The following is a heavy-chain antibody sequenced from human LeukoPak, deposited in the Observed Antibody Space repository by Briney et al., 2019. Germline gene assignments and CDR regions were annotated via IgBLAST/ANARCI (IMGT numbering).Heavy chain of an antibody. D-gene: IGHD2-8*01. CDR1: GFTVSDNY. CDR2: ILASGSPT. V-gene: IGHV3-23*01. CDR3: AKDLRPDGVDNFDH. J-gene: IGHJ4*02. Sequence: GGSLRLSCAASGFTVSDNYMNWVRQAPGKGLQWVANILASGSPTYYADSVKGRFIISRDNSKNTVYLQMNSLRVEDTAIYYCAKDLRPDGVDNFDHWGQGILVTVSS.